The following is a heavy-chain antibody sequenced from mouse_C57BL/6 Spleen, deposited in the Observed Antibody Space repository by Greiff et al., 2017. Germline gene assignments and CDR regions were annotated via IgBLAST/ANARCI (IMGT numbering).Heavy chain of an antibody. Sequence: EVQLMESGPELVKPGASVKISCKASGYSFTGYYMNWVKQSPDKSLEWIGEIHPSTGGTTYNQKFKGKATLTVDKSSSTAYMQLKSLTSEDSAVYYCARAGDYDSSWFAYWGQGTLVTVSA. D-gene: IGHD2-4*01. J-gene: IGHJ3*01. CDR1: GYSFTGYY. CDR2: IHPSTGGT. V-gene: IGHV1-42*01. CDR3: ARAGDYDSSWFAY.